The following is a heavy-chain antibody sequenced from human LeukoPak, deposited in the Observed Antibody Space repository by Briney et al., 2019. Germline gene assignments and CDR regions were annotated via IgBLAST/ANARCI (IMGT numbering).Heavy chain of an antibody. CDR3: AELGITMIGGV. D-gene: IGHD3-10*02. CDR1: GFTLNSYS. J-gene: IGHJ6*04. CDR2: ISSSSDYI. V-gene: IGHV3-21*01. Sequence: PGGSLRLSCAASGFTLNSYSMDWVRQAPGKGLEWVSSISSSSDYIYYTDSAKGRFTISRDNARNSMYLQMNSLRAEDTAVYYCAELGITMIGGVWGKGTTVTISS.